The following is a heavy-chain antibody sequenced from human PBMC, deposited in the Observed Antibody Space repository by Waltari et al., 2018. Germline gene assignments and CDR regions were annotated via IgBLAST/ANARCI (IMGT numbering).Heavy chain of an antibody. D-gene: IGHD3-3*01. V-gene: IGHV3-74*02. J-gene: IGHJ4*02. CDR2: MNADGSGA. Sequence: EVQLLESGGGLVQPVGSLRLSCAASGFTLSTLWIHWVRQAPGKGAVWVSRMNADGSGADYADSVKGRFTVSRDNANNALYLQMNRLRAEDTALYYCATQISGVVFWGQGTLVTVSS. CDR3: ATQISGVVF. CDR1: GFTLSTLW.